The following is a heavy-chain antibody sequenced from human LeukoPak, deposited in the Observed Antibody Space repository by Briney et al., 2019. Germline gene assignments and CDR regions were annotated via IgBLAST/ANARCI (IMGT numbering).Heavy chain of an antibody. CDR2: ISGSGGST. CDR1: GFTFSSYA. D-gene: IGHD2-21*01. Sequence: GGSLRLSCAASGFTFSSYAMSWVRQAPGKGLEWVSAISGSGGSTYYADSEKGRFTISRDNSKNTLYLQMNSLRAEDTAVYYCAKVHQVWSTSYYFDYWGQGTLVTVSS. V-gene: IGHV3-23*01. J-gene: IGHJ4*02. CDR3: AKVHQVWSTSYYFDY.